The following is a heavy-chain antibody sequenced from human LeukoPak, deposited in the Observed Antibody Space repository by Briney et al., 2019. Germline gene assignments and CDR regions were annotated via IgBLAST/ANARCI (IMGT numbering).Heavy chain of an antibody. D-gene: IGHD3-3*01. CDR2: ISAYNGNT. Sequence: ASVKVSCKASGYTFTSYGISWVRQAPGQGLEWMGWISAYNGNTNYAQKLQGRVTMTTDTSTSTAYMELRSLRSDDTAVYYCARETPRPIFGVVHWSHYYYYMDVWGQGTLVTVSS. CDR3: ARETPRPIFGVVHWSHYYYYMDV. V-gene: IGHV1-18*01. J-gene: IGHJ6*03. CDR1: GYTFTSYG.